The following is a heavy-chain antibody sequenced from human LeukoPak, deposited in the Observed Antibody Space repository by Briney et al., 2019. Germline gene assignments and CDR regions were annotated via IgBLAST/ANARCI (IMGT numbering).Heavy chain of an antibody. V-gene: IGHV4-39*01. CDR2: IYYSGST. CDR3: ANYCSSTSCKGY. CDR1: GGSISSSSYY. J-gene: IGHJ4*02. Sequence: SETLSLTCTVSGGSISSSSYYWGWIRQPPGKGLEWIGSIYYSGSTYYNPSLKSRVTITVDTSKNQFSLKLSSVTAADTAVYYCANYCSSTSCKGYWGQGTLVTVSS. D-gene: IGHD2-2*01.